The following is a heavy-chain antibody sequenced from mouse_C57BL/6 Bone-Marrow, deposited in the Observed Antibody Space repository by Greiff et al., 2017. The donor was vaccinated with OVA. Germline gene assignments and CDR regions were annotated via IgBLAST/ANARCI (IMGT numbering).Heavy chain of an antibody. CDR3: GLYYGKGRDYFDY. CDR1: GYAFTNYL. D-gene: IGHD2-1*01. CDR2: INPGSGGT. V-gene: IGHV1-54*01. J-gene: IGHJ2*01. Sequence: QVQLQQSGAELVRPGTSVKVSCKASGYAFTNYLIEWVKQRPGQGLEWIGVINPGSGGTNYNEKFKGKATLTADKSSSTAYMQLSSLTSEDSAVYFCGLYYGKGRDYFDYWGQGTTLTVSS.